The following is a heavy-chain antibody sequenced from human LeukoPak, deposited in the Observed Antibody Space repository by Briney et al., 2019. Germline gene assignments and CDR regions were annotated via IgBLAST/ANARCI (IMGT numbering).Heavy chain of an antibody. V-gene: IGHV3-49*03. D-gene: IGHD3-10*01. CDR2: IRSKAYGGTT. J-gene: IGHJ6*02. Sequence: GGSLRLSRTASGFTFGDYAMSWFRQAPGKGLEWVGFIRSKAYGGTTEYAASVKGRFTISRDDSKSIAYLQMNSLKTEDTAVYYCTRDLWALWFGDYYYYGMDVWGQGATVTVSS. CDR3: TRDLWALWFGDYYYYGMDV. CDR1: GFTFGDYA.